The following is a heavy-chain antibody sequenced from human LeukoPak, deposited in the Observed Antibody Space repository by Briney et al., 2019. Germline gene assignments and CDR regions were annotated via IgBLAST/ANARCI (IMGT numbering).Heavy chain of an antibody. CDR2: IYSGGST. CDR3: ARVPVQLERRQPQ. D-gene: IGHD1-1*01. CDR1: GFTFSSNY. Sequence: PGGSLRLSCAASGFTFSSNYMSWVRQAPGKGLEWVSVIYSGGSTYYADSVKGRFTISRDNSKNTLYLQMNSLRVEDTAVYYCARVPVQLERRQPQWGQGTLVTVSS. V-gene: IGHV3-53*01. J-gene: IGHJ4*02.